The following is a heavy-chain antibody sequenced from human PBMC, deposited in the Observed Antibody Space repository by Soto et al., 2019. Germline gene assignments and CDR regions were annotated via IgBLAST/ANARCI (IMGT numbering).Heavy chain of an antibody. CDR3: ASEDILCDGGPCYGIPLDV. J-gene: IGHJ6*04. CDR2: IQSGGTT. D-gene: IGHD2-15*01. V-gene: IGHV3-66*01. Sequence: EVQLVESGGGLVQPGGSLRLSCAASGFTVSSKYMTWVRQAPGKGLEWVSLIQSGGTTYYADYVKGRFTISRDTSENKPHPQEDSLRVEYTAVYYCASEDILCDGGPCYGIPLDVWGKGTPVTVSS. CDR1: GFTVSSKY.